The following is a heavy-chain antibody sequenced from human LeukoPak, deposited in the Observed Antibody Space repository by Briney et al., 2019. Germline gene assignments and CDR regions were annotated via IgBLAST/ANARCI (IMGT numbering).Heavy chain of an antibody. J-gene: IGHJ4*02. D-gene: IGHD3-16*01. CDR1: GFTFDDYA. CDR3: AKDTVTEDAFDI. Sequence: PGGSLRLSCAASGFTFDDYAMHWVRQAPGKGLEWVSGISWNSGSIGYADSVKGRFTISRDNAKNSLYLQMNSLRAEDTALYYCAKDTVTEDAFDIWGQGTLVTVSS. V-gene: IGHV3-9*01. CDR2: ISWNSGSI.